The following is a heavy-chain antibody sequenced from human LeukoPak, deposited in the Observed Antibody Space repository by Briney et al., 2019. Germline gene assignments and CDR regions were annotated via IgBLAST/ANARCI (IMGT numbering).Heavy chain of an antibody. D-gene: IGHD3-3*01. CDR1: GFTFSNYW. CDR2: IWQDGSEQ. J-gene: IGHJ4*02. V-gene: IGHV3-7*01. CDR3: ASLKLRFLEWLFDS. Sequence: GGSLRLSCAASGFTFSNYWMTWVRQAPGKGLEWVASIWQDGSEQYYVDSVKGRFTISRDNAKSFLYLQMDSLRAEDTAVYYCASLKLRFLEWLFDSWGQGTLVTVSS.